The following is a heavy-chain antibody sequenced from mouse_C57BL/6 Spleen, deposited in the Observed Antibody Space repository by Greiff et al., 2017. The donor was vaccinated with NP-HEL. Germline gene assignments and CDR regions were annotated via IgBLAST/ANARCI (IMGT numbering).Heavy chain of an antibody. Sequence: VQLQQSGPELVKPGASVKMSCKASGYTFTDYNMHWVKQSHGKSLEWIGYINPNNGGTSYNQKFKGKATLTVNKSSSTAYMELRSLTSEDSAVYYCARLKLGQYYFDYWGQGTTLTVSS. D-gene: IGHD4-1*01. CDR3: ARLKLGQYYFDY. V-gene: IGHV1-22*01. J-gene: IGHJ2*01. CDR1: GYTFTDYN. CDR2: INPNNGGT.